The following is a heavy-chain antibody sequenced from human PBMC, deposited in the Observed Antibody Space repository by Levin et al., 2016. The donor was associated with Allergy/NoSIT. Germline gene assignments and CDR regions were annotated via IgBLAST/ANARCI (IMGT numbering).Heavy chain of an antibody. J-gene: IGHJ5*01. CDR2: IFYSGSA. CDR3: ARYLGGEGWHEGFDS. D-gene: IGHD3-16*01. V-gene: IGHV4-59*08. CDR1: GGPIGNYY. Sequence: SETLSLTCTVSGGPIGNYYWGWIRQPPGKGLEWIGHIFYSGSANYNPSLMTRVTISVDTSKKEFSLRLNSVTAADTAVYYCARYLGGEGWHEGFDSWGQGTLVSVSS.